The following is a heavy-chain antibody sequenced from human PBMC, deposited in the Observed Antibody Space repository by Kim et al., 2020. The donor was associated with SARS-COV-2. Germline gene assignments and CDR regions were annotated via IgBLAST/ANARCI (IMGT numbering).Heavy chain of an antibody. V-gene: IGHV1-8*01. D-gene: IGHD6-13*01. CDR1: GYTFTSYD. CDR3: AGLGWGYSSSWFGYYYYMDV. CDR2: MNPNSGNT. J-gene: IGHJ6*03. Sequence: ASVKVSCKSSGYTFTSYDINWVRQATGQGLEWMGWMNPNSGNTGYAQKFQGRVTMTRNTSISTAYMELSSLRSEDTAVYYCAGLGWGYSSSWFGYYYYMDVWGKGTPVTVSS.